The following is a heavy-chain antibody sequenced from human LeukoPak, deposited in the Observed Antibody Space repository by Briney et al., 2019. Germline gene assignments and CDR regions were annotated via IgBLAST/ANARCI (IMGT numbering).Heavy chain of an antibody. CDR1: GFTFSGYS. CDR3: AREDHDFWSGRALPSPIDY. J-gene: IGHJ4*02. CDR2: ISSSSSNI. V-gene: IGHV3-48*01. Sequence: GGSLRLPCAASGFTFSGYSMNWVRQAPGKGLEWVSYISSSSSNIYYADSVKGRFTISRDNAKNSLYLQMNSLRAEDTAVYYCAREDHDFWSGRALPSPIDYWGQGTLVSVSS. D-gene: IGHD3-3*01.